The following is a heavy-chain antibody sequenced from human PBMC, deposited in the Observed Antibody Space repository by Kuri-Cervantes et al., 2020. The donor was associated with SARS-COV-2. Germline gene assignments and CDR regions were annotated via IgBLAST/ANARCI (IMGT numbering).Heavy chain of an antibody. CDR1: GYTFTSYG. J-gene: IGHJ4*02. D-gene: IGHD3-3*01. Sequence: ASVKGSCKASGYTFTSYGISWVRQAPGQGLEWMGWINPNSGGTNYAQKFQGRVTMTRDTSISTACMELSRLRSDDTAVYYCARADWVTIRFSRGPHFDYWGQGTLVTVSS. CDR3: ARADWVTIRFSRGPHFDY. CDR2: INPNSGGT. V-gene: IGHV1-2*02.